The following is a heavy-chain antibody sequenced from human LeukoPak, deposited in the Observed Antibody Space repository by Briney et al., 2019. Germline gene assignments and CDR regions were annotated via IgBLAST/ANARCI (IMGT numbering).Heavy chain of an antibody. CDR3: ARDSGYSYGDDAFDI. V-gene: IGHV4-38-2*02. CDR1: GYSISSGYY. D-gene: IGHD5-18*01. J-gene: IGHJ3*02. CDR2: IYHSGST. Sequence: SETLSLTCAVSGYSISSGYYWGWIRQPPGKGLEWIGSIYHSGSTYYNPSLKSRVTILVDTSKNQFSLKLSSVTAADTAVYYCARDSGYSYGDDAFDIWGQGTMVTVSS.